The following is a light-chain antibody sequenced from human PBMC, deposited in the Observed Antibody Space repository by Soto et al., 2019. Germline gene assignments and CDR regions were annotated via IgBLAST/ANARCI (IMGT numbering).Light chain of an antibody. J-gene: IGLJ3*02. V-gene: IGLV2-14*01. CDR2: EVR. CDR3: SAYTARSTLV. CDR1: MRDVGAYNL. Sequence: QSALTQPASVSGSAGQSITIFCSGTMRDVGAYNLVSWYQQHPGTAPKLIIYEVRSRPSGISSRFSGSRSCNTASLTISGLHPEDEGGYYCSAYTARSTLVFGGGTKLTVL.